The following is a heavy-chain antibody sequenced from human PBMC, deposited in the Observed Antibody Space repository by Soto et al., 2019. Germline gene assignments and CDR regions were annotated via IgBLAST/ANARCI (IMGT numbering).Heavy chain of an antibody. V-gene: IGHV1-69*08. Sequence: QVQLVQSGAAVKKPGSSVKVSCKASGGTFSSYTISWVRQAPGQGLEWMGRIIPILGIANYAQKFQGRVTITADKSTSTAYMELSSLRSEDTAVYYCARDGGDYNDAFDIWGQGTMVTVSS. CDR3: ARDGGDYNDAFDI. D-gene: IGHD1-26*01. CDR1: GGTFSSYT. J-gene: IGHJ3*02. CDR2: IIPILGIA.